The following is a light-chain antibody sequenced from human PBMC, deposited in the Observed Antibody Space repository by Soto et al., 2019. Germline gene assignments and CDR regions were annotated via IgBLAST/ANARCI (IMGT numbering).Light chain of an antibody. Sequence: RASQSISSWLAWYQQKPGKAPKLLIYDASSLERGVPSRFSGIGPDTEYALAMSTLHPEDTATPNYQRPNTYSEAFGQGTKLDIK. CDR1: QSISSW. J-gene: IGKJ1*01. CDR3: QRPNTYSEA. CDR2: DAS. V-gene: IGKV1-5*01.